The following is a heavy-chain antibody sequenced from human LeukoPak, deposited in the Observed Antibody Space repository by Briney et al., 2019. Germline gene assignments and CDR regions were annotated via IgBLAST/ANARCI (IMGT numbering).Heavy chain of an antibody. D-gene: IGHD3-22*01. V-gene: IGHV4-59*01. CDR3: ARGAYYYDSSGYYDY. J-gene: IGHJ4*02. Sequence: SETLSLTCTVSGVSISGNYWSWIRQPPGKGLEWIGYIFYTGSTNYNPSLQSRVTISVDTSKNQFSLKLSSVTAADTAVYYCARGAYYYDSSGYYDYWGQGTLVTVSS. CDR1: GVSISGNY. CDR2: IFYTGST.